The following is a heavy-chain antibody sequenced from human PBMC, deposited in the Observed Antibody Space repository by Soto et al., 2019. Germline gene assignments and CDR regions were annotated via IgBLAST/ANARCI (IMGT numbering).Heavy chain of an antibody. CDR1: GFTFSNYA. J-gene: IGHJ4*01. CDR2: ISGTGGSP. Sequence: GGSLRLSCAASGFTFSNYAMSWVRQAPGKGLEWVSTISGTGGSPYYADFVKGRLTVSRANSENTLYMQLNSLTVEDTAVYFCAKGQWLVFYFDYWGHGTLVTVSS. CDR3: AKGQWLVFYFDY. V-gene: IGHV3-23*01. D-gene: IGHD6-19*01.